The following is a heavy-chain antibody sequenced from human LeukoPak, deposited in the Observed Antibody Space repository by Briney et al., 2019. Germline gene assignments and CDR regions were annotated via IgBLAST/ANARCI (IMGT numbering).Heavy chain of an antibody. V-gene: IGHV3-7*01. CDR1: EFTFRNFW. Sequence: GGSLSLSCLGSEFTFRNFWMGWAGGAPGKGLDGVANMKQDGSEKYYVDSVEGRFTISRDNAKNSLYLQMNSLRDEDTAVYYCARDRGHSGYDLYDYWGQGTLVTVSS. CDR2: MKQDGSEK. J-gene: IGHJ4*02. CDR3: ARDRGHSGYDLYDY. D-gene: IGHD5-12*01.